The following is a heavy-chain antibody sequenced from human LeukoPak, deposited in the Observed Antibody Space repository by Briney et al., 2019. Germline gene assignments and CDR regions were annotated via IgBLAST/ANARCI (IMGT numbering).Heavy chain of an antibody. V-gene: IGHV4-39*01. CDR3: ASFYCSGGSCYQYFSYYYMDV. CDR2: IYYSGST. CDR1: GYSISSRSYY. J-gene: IGHJ6*03. Sequence: PSETLSLTCSVSGYSISSRSYYWGWIRQPPGKGLEWIGSIYYSGSTYYNPSLQSRVTISVDTSKNQFSLKLNSVTAADTAVYYCASFYCSGGSCYQYFSYYYMDVWGKGTTVTISS. D-gene: IGHD2-15*01.